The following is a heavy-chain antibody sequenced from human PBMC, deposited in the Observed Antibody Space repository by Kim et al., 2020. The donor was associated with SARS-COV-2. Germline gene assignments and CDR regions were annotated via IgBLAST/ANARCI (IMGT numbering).Heavy chain of an antibody. J-gene: IGHJ4*02. CDR1: GFTFRSYS. CDR2: IISSSSTI. Sequence: GGSLRLSCAASGFTFRSYSMNGVRQAPGKGLEGVSYIISSSSTIYYADSVKGRFTISRDNAKHSLYLHMNSVRAEDTAVYYCAEIVAAAYWGQGTLVTVS. D-gene: IGHD2-2*01. CDR3: AEIVAAAY. V-gene: IGHV3-48*01.